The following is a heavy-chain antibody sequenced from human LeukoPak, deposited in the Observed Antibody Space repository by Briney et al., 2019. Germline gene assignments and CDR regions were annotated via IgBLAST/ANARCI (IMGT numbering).Heavy chain of an antibody. J-gene: IGHJ6*03. CDR3: AKGGNIRVLDYYYYMDV. D-gene: IGHD2/OR15-2a*01. Sequence: PGGSLRLSCAASGFTFSSYVMHWVRQAPGKGLEWVAIISYDGSNEYYADSVKGRFTISRDNSKNTLYLQMNSLGAEDTAVYYCAKGGNIRVLDYYYYMDVWGKGTTVTVSS. CDR1: GFTFSSYV. CDR2: ISYDGSNE. V-gene: IGHV3-30*04.